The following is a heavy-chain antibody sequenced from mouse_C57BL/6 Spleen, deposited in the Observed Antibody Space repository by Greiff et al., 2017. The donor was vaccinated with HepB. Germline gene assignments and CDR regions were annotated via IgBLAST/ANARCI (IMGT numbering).Heavy chain of an antibody. J-gene: IGHJ1*03. D-gene: IGHD2-5*01. Sequence: EVQLQQSGPELVKPGASVKISCKASGYSFTGYYMNWVKQSPEKSLEWIGEINPSTGGTTYNQKFKAKATLTVDKSSSTAYMQLKSLTSEDSAVYYCARKGYSNFYWYFDVWGTGTTVTVSS. CDR2: INPSTGGT. V-gene: IGHV1-42*01. CDR3: ARKGYSNFYWYFDV. CDR1: GYSFTGYY.